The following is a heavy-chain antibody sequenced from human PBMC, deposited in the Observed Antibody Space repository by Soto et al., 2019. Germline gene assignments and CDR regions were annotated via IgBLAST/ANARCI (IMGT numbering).Heavy chain of an antibody. D-gene: IGHD1-20*01. Sequence: AAVKVSCKASGYTFTSYGISCVLQSAGQGLEWMGWISAYNGNTNYAQKLQGRVTMTTDTSTSTAYMELRSLRSDDTAVYYCARSLVYPTRYFDLWGRGTLVTVSS. CDR1: GYTFTSYG. V-gene: IGHV1-18*01. J-gene: IGHJ2*01. CDR3: ARSLVYPTRYFDL. CDR2: ISAYNGNT.